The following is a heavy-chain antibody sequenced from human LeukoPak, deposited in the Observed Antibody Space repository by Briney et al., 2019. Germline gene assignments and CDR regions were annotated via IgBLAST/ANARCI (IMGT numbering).Heavy chain of an antibody. CDR3: ARGHIYYDSSGLLVDY. CDR2: INHSGST. J-gene: IGHJ4*02. Sequence: SETLSLTCAVYGGSFSGYCWNWIRQPPGKGLEWIGEINHSGSTNYNPSLKSRVTISVDTSKNQFSLKLSSVTAADTAVYYCARGHIYYDSSGLLVDYWGQGTLVTVSS. CDR1: GGSFSGYC. D-gene: IGHD3-22*01. V-gene: IGHV4-34*01.